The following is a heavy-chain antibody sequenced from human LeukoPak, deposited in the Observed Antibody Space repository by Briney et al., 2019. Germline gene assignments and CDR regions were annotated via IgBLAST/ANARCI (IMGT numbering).Heavy chain of an antibody. D-gene: IGHD3-10*01. Sequence: GSLRLSCAASRSTFSSYAMHWVRQAPGKGLEWVAVISYDGSNKYYADSVKGRFTISRDNSKNTLYLQMNSLRAEDTAVYYCATNYYGSGSYYSLYYYYGMDVWGKGTTVTVSS. CDR1: RSTFSSYA. J-gene: IGHJ6*04. V-gene: IGHV3-30*04. CDR3: ATNYYGSGSYYSLYYYYGMDV. CDR2: ISYDGSNK.